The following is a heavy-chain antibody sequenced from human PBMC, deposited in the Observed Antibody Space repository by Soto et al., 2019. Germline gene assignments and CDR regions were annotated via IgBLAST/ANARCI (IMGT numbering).Heavy chain of an antibody. Sequence: QVQLVESGRGVVQPGRSLRLSCAASGFIFGYYAMHWVRQAPGKGLEWVAVISYDGTNIYYADSVKGRFTISRDNSKNTLYLQMNTLSAEDTAVYYCARRELDYWGQGTLVTISS. D-gene: IGHD1-26*01. J-gene: IGHJ4*02. CDR1: GFIFGYYA. V-gene: IGHV3-30-3*01. CDR3: ARRELDY. CDR2: ISYDGTNI.